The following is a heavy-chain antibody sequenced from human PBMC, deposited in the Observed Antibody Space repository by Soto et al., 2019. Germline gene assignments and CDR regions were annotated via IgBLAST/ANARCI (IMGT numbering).Heavy chain of an antibody. J-gene: IGHJ4*02. CDR3: ARGRPRSIVVVPAAMRWVDY. V-gene: IGHV4-34*01. CDR1: GGSFSGYY. CDR2: INHSGST. Sequence: SETLSLTCAVYGGSFSGYYWSWIRQPPGKGLEWIGEINHSGSTNYNPSLKSRVTISVDTSKNQFSLKLSSVTAADTAVYYCARGRPRSIVVVPAAMRWVDYWGQGTLVTVSS. D-gene: IGHD2-2*01.